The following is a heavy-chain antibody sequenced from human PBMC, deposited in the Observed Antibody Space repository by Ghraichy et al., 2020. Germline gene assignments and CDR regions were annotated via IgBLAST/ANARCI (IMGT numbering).Heavy chain of an antibody. V-gene: IGHV3-9*02. CDR3: VTVIVHGGADV. CDR1: GFTSYDHA. Sequence: GGSLRLSCVVFGFTSYDHAMHWVRQVPGKGLEWVSGIFWKNDVTGYADSVKGRFAISRDNARNSVYLQMNSLRPEDTALYFCVTVIVHGGADVCGQGTTVTVSS. CDR2: IFWKNDVT. D-gene: IGHD3-22*01. J-gene: IGHJ6*02.